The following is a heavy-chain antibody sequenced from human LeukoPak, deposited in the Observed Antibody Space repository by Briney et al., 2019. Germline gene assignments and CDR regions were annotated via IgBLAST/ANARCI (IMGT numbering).Heavy chain of an antibody. J-gene: IGHJ4*02. V-gene: IGHV3-30*04. CDR1: GFTFSSYA. Sequence: GGSLRLSCAASGFTFSSYAMHWVRQAPGKGLEWVAVISYDGSNKYYADSVKGRFTISRDNSKNTLYLQMNSLRAEDTAVYYCAREGEQWLVLVDYWGQGTLVTVSS. CDR2: ISYDGSNK. D-gene: IGHD6-19*01. CDR3: AREGEQWLVLVDY.